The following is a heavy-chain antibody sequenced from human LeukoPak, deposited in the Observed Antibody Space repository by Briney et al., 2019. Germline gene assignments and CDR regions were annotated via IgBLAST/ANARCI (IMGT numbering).Heavy chain of an antibody. CDR1: GGSISSGGYS. J-gene: IGHJ5*02. Sequence: SETLSLTCAVSGGSISSGGYSWSWIRQPPGKGLEWIGYFFHSGSTYYNPSLKSRVTISVDWSKNQFSLKLSSVTAADTAVYYCARGGFLDPFDPWGQGTLVTVSS. V-gene: IGHV4-30-2*01. CDR3: ARGGFLDPFDP. CDR2: FFHSGST. D-gene: IGHD1-1*01.